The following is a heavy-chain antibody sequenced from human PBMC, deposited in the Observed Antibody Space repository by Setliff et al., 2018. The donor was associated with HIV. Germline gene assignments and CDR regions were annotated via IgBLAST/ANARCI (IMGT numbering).Heavy chain of an antibody. D-gene: IGHD6-13*01. CDR3: AKEYHTEATGRRLANYFDY. CDR1: GYTFTSYF. CDR2: VNPSDGST. J-gene: IGHJ4*02. V-gene: IGHV1-46*01. Sequence: ASVKVSCKASGYTFTSYFLHWVRQAPGQGLEWMEIVNPSDGSTSNSQKFQGRVSMTSDTSTSTVYMEMSNLRSEDTAIYYCAKEYHTEATGRRLANYFDYWGQGTLVTVSS.